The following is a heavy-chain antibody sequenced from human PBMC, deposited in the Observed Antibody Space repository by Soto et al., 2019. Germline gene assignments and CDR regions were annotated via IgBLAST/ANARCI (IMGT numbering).Heavy chain of an antibody. CDR1: GGTFYTYT. CDR2: ITPIYPTT. CDR3: ARIPRYSFPTSDDLDS. D-gene: IGHD5-18*01. Sequence: QVQLVQSGAEVRKPGSSVQVSCKASGGTFYTYTFSWVRQAPGQGPEWMGSITPIYPTTNYAEKFQGRLTVTADGSTNTAYMELNSLTSDDTAVYYCARIPRYSFPTSDDLDSWGQGTLVTVSS. V-gene: IGHV1-69*15. J-gene: IGHJ4*02.